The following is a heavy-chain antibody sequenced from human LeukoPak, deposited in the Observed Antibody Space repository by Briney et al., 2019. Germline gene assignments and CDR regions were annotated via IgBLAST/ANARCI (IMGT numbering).Heavy chain of an antibody. CDR1: GGSISSGDYY. V-gene: IGHV4-30-4*01. D-gene: IGHD6-13*01. CDR3: ASSKGNIAAAGAFDY. J-gene: IGHJ4*02. CDR2: IYYSGST. Sequence: SETLSLTCTVSGGSISSGDYYWSWIRQPPGKGLEWIGYIYYSGSTYYNPSLKSRVTISVDRSKNQFSLKLSSVTAADTAVYYCASSKGNIAAAGAFDYWGQGTLVTVSS.